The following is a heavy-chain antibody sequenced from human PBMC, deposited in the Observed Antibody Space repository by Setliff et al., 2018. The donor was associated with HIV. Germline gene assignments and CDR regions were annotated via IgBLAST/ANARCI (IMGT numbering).Heavy chain of an antibody. Sequence: PSETLSLTCTVSSDSTSNHYWSWVRQPPGKGLEWIGYVYNTGIASYNPSLKSRLTISVDMSQNQVSLKMRSVTAADTALYYCAKDMVGATRGYFDYWGQGTLVTVSS. CDR3: AKDMVGATRGYFDY. J-gene: IGHJ4*02. V-gene: IGHV4-59*11. CDR1: SDSTSNHY. D-gene: IGHD1-26*01. CDR2: VYNTGIA.